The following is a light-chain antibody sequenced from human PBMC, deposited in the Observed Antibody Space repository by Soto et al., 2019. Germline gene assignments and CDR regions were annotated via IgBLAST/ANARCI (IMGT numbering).Light chain of an antibody. J-gene: IGKJ1*01. CDR2: DVS. CDR1: QNVNNK. CDR3: HQYNKWPPELT. Sequence: EIVLTQSPATLSVSPGERVTLSCRASQNVNNKLAWYQQKPGQAPRLVIYDVSTMATGIPATFSGSGSGTEFTNTITSLQSENFVVFYCHQYNKWPPELTFGQGSKVEFK. V-gene: IGKV3-15*01.